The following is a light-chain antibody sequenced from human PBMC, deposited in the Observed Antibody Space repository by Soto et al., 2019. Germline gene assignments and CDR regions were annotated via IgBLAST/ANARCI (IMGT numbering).Light chain of an antibody. CDR1: SSDIGGYNY. CDR2: DVS. CDR3: CSYGGSYTLV. Sequence: QSALTQPRSVSGSPGQSVTISCTGTSSDIGGYNYVSWYQQYSGKAPKVMIYDVSKRPSGVPDRFSGSKSGNTASLTISGLKADDEADYYCCSYGGSYTLVFGGGTKVTVL. V-gene: IGLV2-11*01. J-gene: IGLJ2*01.